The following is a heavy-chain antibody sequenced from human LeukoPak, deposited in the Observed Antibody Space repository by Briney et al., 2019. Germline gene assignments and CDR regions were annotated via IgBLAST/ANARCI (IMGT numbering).Heavy chain of an antibody. Sequence: PGGSLRLSGAASSFIFGTYAMSWVGQAPGKGLKWVTAISGSAVITYYADSGKGRFTISRDNSKTTLYLQMNSLRAEDTAVYYCAKEGYGSTWNADFDYWGQGTLVIVSS. CDR2: ISGSAVIT. D-gene: IGHD6-13*01. J-gene: IGHJ4*02. CDR3: AKEGYGSTWNADFDY. CDR1: SFIFGTYA. V-gene: IGHV3-23*01.